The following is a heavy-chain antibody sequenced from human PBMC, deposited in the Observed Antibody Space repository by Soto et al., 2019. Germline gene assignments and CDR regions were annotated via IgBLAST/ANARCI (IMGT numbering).Heavy chain of an antibody. D-gene: IGHD3-3*01. J-gene: IGHJ5*02. CDR3: ATGTYRFTIFGVVSDRDWFDP. CDR2: FDPEDGET. Sequence: ASVKVSCKVSGYTLTELSMHWVRQAPGKGLESMGGFDPEDGETIYAQKFRGRVTMTEDKSTDTAYMELSSLRSEDTAVYYCATGTYRFTIFGVVSDRDWFDPWGQGTLVTVSS. V-gene: IGHV1-24*01. CDR1: GYTLTELS.